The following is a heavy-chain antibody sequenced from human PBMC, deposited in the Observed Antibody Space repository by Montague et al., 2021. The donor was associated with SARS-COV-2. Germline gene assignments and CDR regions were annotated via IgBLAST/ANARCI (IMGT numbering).Heavy chain of an antibody. D-gene: IGHD2-15*01. J-gene: IGHJ4*02. CDR1: GGPISSFY. Sequence: SETLSLTCTVSGGPISSFYWSWFRQPPGKGLEWIGYISDSGSTNYNPSLTSRATMSVDTSKNQFSLKVNSVTAADTAVYYCARHYSATLPAVYWGRGTLVTVSS. CDR2: ISDSGST. V-gene: IGHV4-59*08. CDR3: ARHYSATLPAVY.